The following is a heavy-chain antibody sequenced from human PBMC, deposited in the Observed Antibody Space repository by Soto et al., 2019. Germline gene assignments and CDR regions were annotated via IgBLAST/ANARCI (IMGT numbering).Heavy chain of an antibody. J-gene: IGHJ4*02. Sequence: PSETLSLTCTVSGGSTSSYYWSWIRQPPGKGLEWIGYIYYSGSTNYNPSLKSRVTISVDTSKNQFSLKLSSVTAADTAVYYCAREVQSGSSSGFFDYWGQGTLVTVSS. V-gene: IGHV4-59*01. D-gene: IGHD6-6*01. CDR3: AREVQSGSSSGFFDY. CDR1: GGSTSSYY. CDR2: IYYSGST.